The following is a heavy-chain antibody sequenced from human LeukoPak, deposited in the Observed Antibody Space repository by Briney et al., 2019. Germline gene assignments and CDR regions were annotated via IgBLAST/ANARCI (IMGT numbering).Heavy chain of an antibody. CDR1: GGSISSGGYH. V-gene: IGHV4-31*03. CDR2: IYYSGST. D-gene: IGHD2-21*01. Sequence: SETLSLTCTVSGGSISSGGYHWSWIRQHPGKGLEWIGYIYYSGSTYYNPSLKSRVTISVDTSKNQFSLKLSPVTAADTAVYYCARDGEKQPTWGQGTLVTVPS. CDR3: ARDGEKQPT. J-gene: IGHJ4*02.